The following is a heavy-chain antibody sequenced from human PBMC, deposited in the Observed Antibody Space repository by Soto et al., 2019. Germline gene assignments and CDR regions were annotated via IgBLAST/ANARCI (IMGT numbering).Heavy chain of an antibody. Sequence: ASVKVSCKASGYTFTSYGISWVRQAPGQGLEWMGWISAYNGNTNYAQKLQGRVTMTTDTSTSTAYMELRSLRSDDTAVYYCARDRGDFWSGTSFDYWGQGTLVTVSS. J-gene: IGHJ4*02. V-gene: IGHV1-18*01. CDR1: GYTFTSYG. D-gene: IGHD3-3*01. CDR3: ARDRGDFWSGTSFDY. CDR2: ISAYNGNT.